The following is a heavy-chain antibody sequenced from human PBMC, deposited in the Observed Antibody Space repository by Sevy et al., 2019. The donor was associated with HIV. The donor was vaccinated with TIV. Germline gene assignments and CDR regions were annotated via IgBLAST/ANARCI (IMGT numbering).Heavy chain of an antibody. CDR1: GFSFGSYG. D-gene: IGHD2-21*01. CDR2: IQYDGSNK. CDR3: VKEGGGEGGDH. Sequence: GGSLRLSCAASGFSFGSYGMYWVRQAPGKGLEWMSYIQYDGSNKDYADSVKGRFTISRDNSKNTLYLQMNSLRVEDTAVFYCVKEGGGEGGDHWGQGTLVTVSS. J-gene: IGHJ4*02. V-gene: IGHV3-30*02.